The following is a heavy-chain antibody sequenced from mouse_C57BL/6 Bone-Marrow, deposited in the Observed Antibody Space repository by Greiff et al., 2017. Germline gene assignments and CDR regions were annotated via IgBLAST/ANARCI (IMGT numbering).Heavy chain of an antibody. D-gene: IGHD1-1*01. CDR3: ARRGDYYG. CDR2: ISSGSSTI. Sequence: EVMLVESGGGLVKPGGSLKLSCAASGFTFSDYGMHWVRQAPGKGLEWVAYISSGSSTIYYADTVKGRFTITRDNAKNTLFLQMTSLRSDDTAMYYCARRGDYYGWGQGTLVTVSA. CDR1: GFTFSDYG. J-gene: IGHJ3*01. V-gene: IGHV5-17*01.